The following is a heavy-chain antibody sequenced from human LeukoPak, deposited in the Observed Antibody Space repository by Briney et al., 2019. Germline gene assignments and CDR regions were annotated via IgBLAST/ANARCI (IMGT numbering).Heavy chain of an antibody. CDR1: GFTFSSYA. D-gene: IGHD2-8*01. CDR2: ISGSGGST. CDR3: AKELYGNPSGY. V-gene: IGHV3-23*01. Sequence: GGSLRLSCAASGFTFSSYAMSWVRQAPGKGLEWVSAISGSGGSTYYAASVRGRFTISRDNAKNTLFLQISSLRAGDTALYYCAKELYGNPSGYWGQGTRVTVSS. J-gene: IGHJ4*02.